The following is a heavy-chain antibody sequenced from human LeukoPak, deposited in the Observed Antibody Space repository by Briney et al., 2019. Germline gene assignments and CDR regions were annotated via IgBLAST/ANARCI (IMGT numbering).Heavy chain of an antibody. J-gene: IGHJ4*02. Sequence: PGGSLRLSCAASGFTFSSYSMNWVPQAPGKGLEWVSSISSSSYIYYADSVKGRFTISRDNAKNSLYLQMNSLRAEETAVYYCAREYSLDYWGQGTLVTVSS. D-gene: IGHD2-21*01. CDR1: GFTFSSYS. CDR3: AREYSLDY. V-gene: IGHV3-21*01. CDR2: ISSSSYI.